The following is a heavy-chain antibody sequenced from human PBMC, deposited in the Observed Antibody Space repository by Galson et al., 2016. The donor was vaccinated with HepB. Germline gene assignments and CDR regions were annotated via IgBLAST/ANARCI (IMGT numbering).Heavy chain of an antibody. J-gene: IGHJ4*02. V-gene: IGHV4-38-2*02. CDR2: VYYGGSN. D-gene: IGHD1-26*01. Sequence: SETLSLTCTVSGHSIKTGYYWGWIRQSPGKGLEWMGSVYYGGSNYYNPSLKSRVTLSIDSSKNAFSLSLTSVTAADTAVYYCSTRRVGATGFDYWGQGILVIVSS. CDR1: GHSIKTGYY. CDR3: STRRVGATGFDY.